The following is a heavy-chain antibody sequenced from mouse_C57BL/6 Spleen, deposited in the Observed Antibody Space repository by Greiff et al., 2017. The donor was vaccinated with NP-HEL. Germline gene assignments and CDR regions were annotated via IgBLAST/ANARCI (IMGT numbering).Heavy chain of an antibody. CDR1: GYAFSSSW. CDR2: IYPGDGDT. D-gene: IGHD1-1*01. Sequence: VQLQQSGPELVKPGASVKISCKASGYAFSSSWMNWVKQRPGKGLEWIGRIYPGDGDTNYNGKFKGKATLTADKSSSTAYMQLSSLTSEDSAVYFCARWVYGSSYAMDYWGQGTSVTVSS. J-gene: IGHJ4*01. CDR3: ARWVYGSSYAMDY. V-gene: IGHV1-82*01.